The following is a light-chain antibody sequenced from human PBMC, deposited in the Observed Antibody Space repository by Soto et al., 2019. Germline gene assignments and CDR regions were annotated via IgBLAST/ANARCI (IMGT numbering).Light chain of an antibody. CDR2: DAS. CDR3: QQFNYFRVT. Sequence: AIQLTQSPSSLSASVGDRVTITCRASHDIASALAWYQQKPGKPPKLMIYDASTLEGGVPSRFSGSGSATDFTLTISGLQPEDFATYYCQQFNYFRVTFGQGTRLEI. CDR1: HDIASA. V-gene: IGKV1D-13*01. J-gene: IGKJ5*01.